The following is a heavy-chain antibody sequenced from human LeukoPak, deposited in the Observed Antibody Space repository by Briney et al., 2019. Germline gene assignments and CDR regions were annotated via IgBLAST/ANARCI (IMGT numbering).Heavy chain of an antibody. Sequence: SQTLSLTCAISGDSVSGNSAAWNWIRQSPSRGFEWLGRTYYRSKWYNDYAVSVKSRITINPDTSKNQFSLQLNSVTPEDTAVYYCARGHWIPKSVAYCDPLDYWGQGTLVTVSS. CDR3: ARGHWIPKSVAYCDPLDY. CDR1: GDSVSGNSAA. CDR2: TYYRSKWYN. J-gene: IGHJ4*02. V-gene: IGHV6-1*01. D-gene: IGHD2-21*01.